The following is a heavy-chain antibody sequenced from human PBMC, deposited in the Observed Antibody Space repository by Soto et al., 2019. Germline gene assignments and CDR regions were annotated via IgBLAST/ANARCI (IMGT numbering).Heavy chain of an antibody. CDR1: GFTFSTYW. CDR3: ARDRGPPRYLYYGMDV. Sequence: GGSLRLSCAASGFTFSTYWMSWVRQAPGKGLEWVGNIKQDGSGENYVDSVKGRFTISRDNANHSLYLQMNSLRAEDTAVCYCARDRGPPRYLYYGMDVWGQGTTVTVSS. CDR2: IKQDGSGE. V-gene: IGHV3-7*01. D-gene: IGHD3-10*01. J-gene: IGHJ6*02.